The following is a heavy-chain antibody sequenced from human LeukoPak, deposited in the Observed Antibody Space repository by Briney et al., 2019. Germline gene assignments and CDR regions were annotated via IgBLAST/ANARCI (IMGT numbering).Heavy chain of an antibody. CDR2: ISSSSTYI. V-gene: IGHV3-21*01. CDR3: ARTSTYYYDSSGYYYFDY. Sequence: GGSLRLSCAASGFTFSSYTMNWVRQAPGKGPEWVSSISSSSTYIYYADSVRGRFTISRDNAKNSLYLQMNSLRAEDTAVYYCARTSTYYYDSSGYYYFDYWGQGTLVTVSS. J-gene: IGHJ4*02. CDR1: GFTFSSYT. D-gene: IGHD3-22*01.